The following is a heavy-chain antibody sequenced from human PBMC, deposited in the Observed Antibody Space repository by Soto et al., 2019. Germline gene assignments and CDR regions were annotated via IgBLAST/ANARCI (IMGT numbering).Heavy chain of an antibody. D-gene: IGHD6-19*01. V-gene: IGHV4-39*01. CDR1: GGSISRGPYY. J-gene: IGHJ4*02. Sequence: QLQLQESGPGLVKPPETLSLTCTVSGGSISRGPYYWGWVRQPPGKGLEWIGTISHSGRNYYNPSLKGRVTTSADTSKHQFSLRLTSVTAADTAVYFCARLGSSGWYQGSYFDYWGQGTLVTVSS. CDR3: ARLGSSGWYQGSYFDY. CDR2: ISHSGRN.